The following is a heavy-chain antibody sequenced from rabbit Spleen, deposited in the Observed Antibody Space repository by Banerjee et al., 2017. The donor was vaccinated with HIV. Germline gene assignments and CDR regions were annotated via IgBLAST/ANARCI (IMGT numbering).Heavy chain of an antibody. CDR2: VYAGSSGST. CDR3: ARSDAGRNWAIDL. J-gene: IGHJ4*01. CDR1: GFSFSGSYY. Sequence: QEQLEESGGGLVKPEGSLTLTCTASGFSFSGSYYMCWVRQAPGKGLEWIACVYAGSSGSTYYASWAKGRFTISKISSTTVTLQMTSLTAADTATYFCARSDAGRNWAIDLWGPGTLVTVS. V-gene: IGHV1S45*01. D-gene: IGHD4-2*01.